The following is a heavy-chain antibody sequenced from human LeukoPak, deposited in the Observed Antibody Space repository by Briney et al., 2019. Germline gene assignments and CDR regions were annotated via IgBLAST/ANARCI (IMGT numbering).Heavy chain of an antibody. CDR1: GFTFSSYA. Sequence: GGSLRLSCAASGFTFSSYAMSWVRQAPGKGLEWVSGISESGYITYYAASVKGRFTISRDNSKNTLYVQMNSLRVEDTAVYFCAKDRRGGSYYAATLDIWGPGTMVTVSS. D-gene: IGHD1-26*01. J-gene: IGHJ3*02. CDR3: AKDRRGGSYYAATLDI. V-gene: IGHV3-23*01. CDR2: ISESGYIT.